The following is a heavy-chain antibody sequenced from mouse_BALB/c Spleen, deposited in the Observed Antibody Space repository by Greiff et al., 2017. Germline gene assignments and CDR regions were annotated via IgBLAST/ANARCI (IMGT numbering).Heavy chain of an antibody. V-gene: IGHV5-17*02. Sequence: EVKLMESGGGLVQPGGSRKLSCAASGFTFSSFGMHWVRQAPEKGLEWVAYISSGSSTIYYADTVKGRFTISRDNPKNTLFLQMTSLRSEDTAMYYCARTGSSSWFAYWGQGTLVTVSA. CDR3: ARTGSSSWFAY. CDR2: ISSGSSTI. CDR1: GFTFSSFG. J-gene: IGHJ3*01. D-gene: IGHD6-1*01.